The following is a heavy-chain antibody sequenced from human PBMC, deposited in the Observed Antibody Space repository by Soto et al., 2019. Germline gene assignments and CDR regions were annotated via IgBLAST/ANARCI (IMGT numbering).Heavy chain of an antibody. V-gene: IGHV3-23*01. CDR2: ISGSGGST. J-gene: IGHJ4*02. CDR1: GFTFSSYG. Sequence: GGSLRLSCAASGFTFSSYGMSWVRQAPGKGLEWVSTISGSGGSTYYADSVKGRFTISRDNSKNTVYLQMNSLRAEDTAVYYCAKETPGSKRYFDYWGQGTLVTVSS. CDR3: AKETPGSKRYFDY.